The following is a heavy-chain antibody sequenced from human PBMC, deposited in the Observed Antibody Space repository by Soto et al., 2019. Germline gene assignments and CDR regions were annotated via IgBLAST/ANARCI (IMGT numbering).Heavy chain of an antibody. CDR3: AKGLGELSPESYDY. Sequence: QVQLVESGGGVVQPGRSLRLSCAASDFTFSAYAMHWVRQAPGKGLEWVAVISYDGSDKYYADSVKGRFTISRDNSKNTLNLQMNSLRADDTAVYYCAKGLGELSPESYDYWGQGTLITVSS. D-gene: IGHD3-16*02. CDR1: DFTFSAYA. CDR2: ISYDGSDK. J-gene: IGHJ4*02. V-gene: IGHV3-30*18.